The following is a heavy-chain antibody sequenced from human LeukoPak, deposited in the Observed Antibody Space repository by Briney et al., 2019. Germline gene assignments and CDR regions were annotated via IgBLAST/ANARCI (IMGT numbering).Heavy chain of an antibody. J-gene: IGHJ3*02. CDR1: GFTFSSYA. V-gene: IGHV3-15*01. CDR2: IKSKTDGGTT. D-gene: IGHD2-8*01. CDR3: TTDHRVFAFDI. Sequence: GGSLRLSCAASGFTFSSYAMSWVRQAPGKGLEWVGRIKSKTDGGTTDYAAPVKGRFTISRDDSKNTLYLQMDSLKTEDTAVYYCTTDHRVFAFDIWGQGTMVTVSS.